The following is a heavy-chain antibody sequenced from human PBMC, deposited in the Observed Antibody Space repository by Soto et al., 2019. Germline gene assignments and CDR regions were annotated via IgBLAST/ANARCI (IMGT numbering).Heavy chain of an antibody. Sequence: GALRLSCAASGFTFSGSAMHWVRQASGKGLEWVGRIRSKANSYATAYAASVKGRFTISRDDSKNTAYLQMNSLKTEDTAVYYCTRLSYCGGDCLRNYYYGMDVWGQGTTVTVSS. V-gene: IGHV3-73*01. CDR3: TRLSYCGGDCLRNYYYGMDV. CDR2: IRSKANSYAT. D-gene: IGHD2-21*02. CDR1: GFTFSGSA. J-gene: IGHJ6*02.